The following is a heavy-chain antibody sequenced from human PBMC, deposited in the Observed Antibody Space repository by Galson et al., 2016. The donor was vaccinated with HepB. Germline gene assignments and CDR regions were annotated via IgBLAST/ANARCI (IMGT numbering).Heavy chain of an antibody. J-gene: IGHJ4*02. CDR2: ISTDGRTT. CDR1: GFTFSTSW. CDR3: AASPRGWLQHDF. V-gene: IGHV3-74*01. D-gene: IGHD5-24*01. Sequence: SLRLSCAASGFTFSTSWMHWVRQAQGKGLVWVSRISTDGRTTFDADSVKGRFTISRDNAKNTLYLQMNSLRVEDTAVYYCAASPRGWLQHDFWGQGTLVTVAS.